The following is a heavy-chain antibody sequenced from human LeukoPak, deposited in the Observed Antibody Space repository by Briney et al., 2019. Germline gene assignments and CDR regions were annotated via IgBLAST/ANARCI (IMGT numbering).Heavy chain of an antibody. V-gene: IGHV3-30-3*01. CDR3: ATNRRQYDFWSGIGWYFDY. CDR1: GFTFSSYA. CDR2: ISYDGSNK. Sequence: GGSLRLSCAASGFTFSSYAMHWVRQAPGKGLEWEAVISYDGSNKYYADSVKGRFTISRDNSKNTLYLQMNSLRAEDTAVYYCATNRRQYDFWSGIGWYFDYWGQGTLVTVSS. D-gene: IGHD3-3*01. J-gene: IGHJ4*02.